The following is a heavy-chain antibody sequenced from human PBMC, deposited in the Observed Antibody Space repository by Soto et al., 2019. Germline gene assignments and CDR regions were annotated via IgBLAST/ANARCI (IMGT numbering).Heavy chain of an antibody. CDR2: IIPIFGTA. J-gene: IGHJ6*02. Sequence: SVKVSCKASGGTFSSYAISWVRQAPGQGLEWMGGIIPIFGTANYAQKFQGRVTITADESTSTAYMELSSLRSEDTAVYYCAREMYSSSWGVYYGMDVWGQGTTVTVSS. V-gene: IGHV1-69*13. CDR3: AREMYSSSWGVYYGMDV. CDR1: GGTFSSYA. D-gene: IGHD6-13*01.